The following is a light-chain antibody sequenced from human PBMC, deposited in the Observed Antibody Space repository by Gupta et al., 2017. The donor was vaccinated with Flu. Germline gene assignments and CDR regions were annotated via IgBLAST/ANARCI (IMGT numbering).Light chain of an antibody. J-gene: IGKJ2*03. V-gene: IGKV4-1*01. CDR1: QSVLYSSNNKNY. Sequence: DIVMTQSPDSLAVSLGERATINCKSSQSVLYSSNNKNYLAWYQQKPVQPPKLLIYWASTRESGVPDRFSGSGSGTDFTLTISSLQAEDVAVYYCQQYASTLYSLGQGSKLELK. CDR2: WAS. CDR3: QQYASTLYS.